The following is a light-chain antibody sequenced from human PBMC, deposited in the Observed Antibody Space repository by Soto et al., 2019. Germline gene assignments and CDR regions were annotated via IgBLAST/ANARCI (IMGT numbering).Light chain of an antibody. Sequence: QSALSQPASMSGSPGQSITISCTGTSSDVGGYNYVSWYRQHPGKAPKLIIYDVIHRPSEVSNRFSGSKSGNTASLTISGLLAEDEADYYCSSHSSSSTLVVFGGGTKLTVL. J-gene: IGLJ2*01. CDR3: SSHSSSSTLVV. CDR2: DVI. CDR1: SSDVGGYNY. V-gene: IGLV2-14*03.